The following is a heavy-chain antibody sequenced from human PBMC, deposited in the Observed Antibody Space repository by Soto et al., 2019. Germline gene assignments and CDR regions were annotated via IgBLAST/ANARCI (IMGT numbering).Heavy chain of an antibody. V-gene: IGHV4-59*11. D-gene: IGHD6-19*01. CDR2: IFHSGAT. CDR1: GGSMSRPP. CDR3: ARRGSDIAVAGDWFDP. Sequence: SETLSLTCTVSGGSMSRPPWTCSRQPPGKGLEWIGYIFHSGATKYNPSLKSRLTISLDTSKNQFSLRLTSVTAADTAVYYCARRGSDIAVAGDWFDPWGQGTLVTVS. J-gene: IGHJ5*02.